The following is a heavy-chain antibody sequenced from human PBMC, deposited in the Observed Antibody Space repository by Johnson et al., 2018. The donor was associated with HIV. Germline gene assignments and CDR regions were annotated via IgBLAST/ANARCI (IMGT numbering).Heavy chain of an antibody. CDR2: IKSKTDGGTT. J-gene: IGHJ3*02. D-gene: IGHD3-22*01. V-gene: IGHV3-15*01. CDR1: GFTFSNAW. CDR3: TTDSAPHYYDRSGYGQAFDI. Sequence: VQLLESGGGLVKPGGSLRLSCAASGFTFSNAWMSWVRQAPGKGLEWVGRIKSKTDGGTTDYAAPVKGRFTISRDDSKNTLYLQMNSLKTEDTAVYYCTTDSAPHYYDRSGYGQAFDIWGQGTMVTVSS.